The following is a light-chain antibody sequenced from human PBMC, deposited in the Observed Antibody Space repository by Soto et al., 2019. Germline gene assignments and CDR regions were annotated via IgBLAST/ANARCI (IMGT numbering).Light chain of an antibody. V-gene: IGKV1-39*01. Sequence: DIQMTQSPSSLSASVGDSDTITCRARQSIATYLNWYQQKSGRAPKLLICAASSLHSGVPSRFSGSGSGVDFTLTVSNLQPGDFANYYCQQPFSVPPTFGGGTKVERK. CDR3: QQPFSVPPT. CDR2: AAS. CDR1: QSIATY. J-gene: IGKJ4*01.